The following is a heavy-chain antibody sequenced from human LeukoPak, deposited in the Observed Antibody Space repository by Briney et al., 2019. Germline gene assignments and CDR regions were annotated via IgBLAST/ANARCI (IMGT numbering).Heavy chain of an antibody. CDR3: AGKDYYGSGSYFY. Sequence: SETLSLTCAVSGGSISSSNWWSWVRQPPGKGLEWIGEIYHSGSTNYNPSLKSRVTISVDKSKNQFSLKLSSVTAADTAVYYCAGKDYYGSGSYFYWGQGTLVTVSS. J-gene: IGHJ4*02. CDR2: IYHSGST. CDR1: GGSISSSNW. D-gene: IGHD3-10*01. V-gene: IGHV4-4*02.